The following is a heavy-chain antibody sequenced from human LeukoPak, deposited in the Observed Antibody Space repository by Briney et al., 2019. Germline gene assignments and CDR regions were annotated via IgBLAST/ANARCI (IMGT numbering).Heavy chain of an antibody. CDR1: GGSISSSNW. CDR3: AREQRYSYGHPLSYYYYGMDV. CDR2: IYHSGST. Sequence: SGTLSLTCAVSGGSISSSNWWSWVRRPPGKGLEWIGEIYHSGSTNYNPSLKSRVTISVDKSKNQFSLKLSSVTAADTAVYYCAREQRYSYGHPLSYYYYGMDVWGQGTTVTVSS. J-gene: IGHJ6*02. V-gene: IGHV4-4*02. D-gene: IGHD5-18*01.